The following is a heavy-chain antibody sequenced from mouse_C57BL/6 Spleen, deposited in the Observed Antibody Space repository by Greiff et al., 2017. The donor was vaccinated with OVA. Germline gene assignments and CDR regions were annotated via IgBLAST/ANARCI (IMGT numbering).Heavy chain of an antibody. J-gene: IGHJ4*01. D-gene: IGHD2-10*02. Sequence: QVQLQQPGAELVKPGASVKMSCKASGYTFTSYWITWVKQRPGQGLEWIGDIYPGSGSTNYNEKFKSKATLTVDTSSSTAYMQLSSLTSEDSAVYYCARTGYGNSYYAMDYWGQGTSVTVSS. CDR2: IYPGSGST. V-gene: IGHV1-55*01. CDR1: GYTFTSYW. CDR3: ARTGYGNSYYAMDY.